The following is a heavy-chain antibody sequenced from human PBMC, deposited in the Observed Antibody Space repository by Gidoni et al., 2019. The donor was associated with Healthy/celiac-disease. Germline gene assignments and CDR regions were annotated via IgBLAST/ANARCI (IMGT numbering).Heavy chain of an antibody. D-gene: IGHD6-6*01. Sequence: QVQLVQSGAEVKKPGASVKVSCKVSGYTLTELSMHWVRQAPGKGLAWMGGFDPEDGETSYAQKFQGRVTMTEDTSTDTAYMELSSLRSEDTAVYYCATASRTRRAFDIWGQGTMVTVSS. CDR2: FDPEDGET. V-gene: IGHV1-24*01. CDR1: GYTLTELS. J-gene: IGHJ3*02. CDR3: ATASRTRRAFDI.